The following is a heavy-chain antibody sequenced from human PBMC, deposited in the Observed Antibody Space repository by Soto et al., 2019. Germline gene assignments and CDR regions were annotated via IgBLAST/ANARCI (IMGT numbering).Heavy chain of an antibody. V-gene: IGHV4-59*01. J-gene: IGHJ4*02. CDR1: GGSISSYY. Sequence: PSETLSLTCTVSGGSISSYYWSWIRQPPGKGLEWIGYIYYSGSTNYNPSLKSRVTISVDTSKNRFSLKLSSVTAADTAVYYCARDSDLGSFDYWGQGTLVTVPQ. CDR2: IYYSGST. CDR3: ARDSDLGSFDY. D-gene: IGHD3-16*01.